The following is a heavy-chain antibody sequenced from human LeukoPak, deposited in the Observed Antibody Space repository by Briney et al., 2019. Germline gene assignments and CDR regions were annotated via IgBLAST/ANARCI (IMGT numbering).Heavy chain of an antibody. J-gene: IGHJ6*02. CDR2: INSDGSAT. CDR3: ASDSPYYGMDV. Sequence: GGSLRLSCAASGFPFSSYWMHWVRQVPGKGLLWVSRINSDGSATIYADSVRGRFTISRDNAKNTLYLQMSGLRVKDTAVYHCASDSPYYGMDVWGQGTTVTVSS. V-gene: IGHV3-74*01. CDR1: GFPFSSYW.